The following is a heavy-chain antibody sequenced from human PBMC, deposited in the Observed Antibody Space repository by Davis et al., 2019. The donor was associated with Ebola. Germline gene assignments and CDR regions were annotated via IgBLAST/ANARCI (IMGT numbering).Heavy chain of an antibody. CDR1: GGSISSYY. CDR2: IYYSGST. Sequence: MPSETLSLTCTVSGGSISSYYRSWIRQPPGKGLEWIGYIYYSGSTNYNPSLKSRVTISVDTSKNQFSLQLNSVTPEDTAVYYCARVDLWSGYFVSNWFDPWGQGTLVTVSS. J-gene: IGHJ5*02. V-gene: IGHV4-59*12. D-gene: IGHD3-3*01. CDR3: ARVDLWSGYFVSNWFDP.